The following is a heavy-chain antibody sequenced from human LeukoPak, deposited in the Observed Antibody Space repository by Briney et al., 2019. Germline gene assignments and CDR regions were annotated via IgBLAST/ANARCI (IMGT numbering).Heavy chain of an antibody. V-gene: IGHV3-53*01. D-gene: IGHD3-22*01. CDR2: ISSGGST. Sequence: GGXLRLSCAASGFIFSSNYMSWVRQAPGKGLEWVSVISSGGSTYYADSVTGRFTISRDNSKNTVFLQMNSLRAEDTAVYYCAREVRGYYFDYWGQGTLVTVSS. J-gene: IGHJ4*02. CDR3: AREVRGYYFDY. CDR1: GFIFSSNY.